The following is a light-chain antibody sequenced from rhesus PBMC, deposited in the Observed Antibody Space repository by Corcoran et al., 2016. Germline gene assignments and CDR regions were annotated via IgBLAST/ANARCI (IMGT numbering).Light chain of an antibody. CDR3: LQYSSSPRT. CDR2: KAS. CDR1: QRMSTW. V-gene: IGKV1-22*01. J-gene: IGKJ1*01. Sequence: DIQMTQSPSSLSASVGDTVTITCRASQRMSTWLDWYQQKPGKAPKLCIYKASTLQSGVPSRFSGSGSGTDFTLTISSLQPEDFATSHFLQYSSSPRTFGQGTKVDIK.